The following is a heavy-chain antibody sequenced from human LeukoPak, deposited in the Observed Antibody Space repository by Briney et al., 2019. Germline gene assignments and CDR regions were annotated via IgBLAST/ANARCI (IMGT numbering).Heavy chain of an antibody. V-gene: IGHV4-59*08. CDR2: ISGIGSI. J-gene: IGHJ4*02. CDR1: GGSISIYY. CDR3: AGHHPRNTVDF. D-gene: IGHD2-8*02. Sequence: SETLSLTCTVSGGSISIYYWSWIRQPPGKGLEWIAYISGIGSINYNPSLKSRVTISLDTSKNQFSLKLSSVTAADTAVYYCAGHHPRNTVDFWGQGALVTVSS.